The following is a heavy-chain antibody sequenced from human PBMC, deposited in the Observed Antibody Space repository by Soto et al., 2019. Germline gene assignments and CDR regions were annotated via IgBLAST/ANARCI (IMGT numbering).Heavy chain of an antibody. CDR2: IYYSGST. CDR3: ARGMATPYYYGMDV. CDR1: GGSISSGGYY. J-gene: IGHJ6*02. D-gene: IGHD5-12*01. V-gene: IGHV4-31*03. Sequence: QVQLQESGPGLVKPSQTLSLTCTVSGGSISSGGYYWSWIRQHPGKGLEWIGYIYYSGSTYYNPSLKSRVTIAVDTSKNQFSLKLSSVTAADTAVYYCARGMATPYYYGMDVWGQGTTVTVSS.